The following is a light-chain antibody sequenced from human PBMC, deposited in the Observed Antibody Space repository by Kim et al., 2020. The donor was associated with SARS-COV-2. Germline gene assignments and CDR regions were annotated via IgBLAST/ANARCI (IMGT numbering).Light chain of an antibody. J-gene: IGLJ3*02. CDR3: QVWDSSSDHPV. CDR2: YDS. V-gene: IGLV3-21*04. CDR1: NIGSKC. Sequence: APGRRARITRGGDNIGSKCVPWWQQKPGQAPVLVIYYDSNRPSGIPGRFSGSNSGNTATLSISRVEAGDEADYYCQVWDSSSDHPVFGGGTQLTVL.